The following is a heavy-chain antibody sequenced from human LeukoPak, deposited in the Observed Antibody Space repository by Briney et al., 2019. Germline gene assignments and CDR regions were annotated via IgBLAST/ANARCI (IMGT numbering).Heavy chain of an antibody. V-gene: IGHV4-4*07. J-gene: IGHJ4*02. CDR3: ASEDYYGSGSQY. CDR1: GGSISSYY. Sequence: SETLSLTCTVSGGSISSYYWSWIRQPAGKGLEWIRRIYTSGSTNYNPPLKSRVTMSVDTSKNQFSLKLSSVTAADTAVYYCASEDYYGSGSQYWGQGTLVTVSS. CDR2: IYTSGST. D-gene: IGHD3-10*01.